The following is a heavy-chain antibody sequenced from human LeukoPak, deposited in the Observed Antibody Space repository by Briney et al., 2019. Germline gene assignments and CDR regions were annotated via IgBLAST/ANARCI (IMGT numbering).Heavy chain of an antibody. J-gene: IGHJ3*02. D-gene: IGHD3-10*01. CDR3: AREGGARGGPRRPRLAFDI. V-gene: IGHV4-39*07. Sequence: SETLSLTCTVSGGSISSSSYYWGWIRQPPGKGLEWIGSIYYSGSTNYNPSLKSRVTISVDTSKNQFSLKLSSVTAADTAVYYCAREGGARGGPRRPRLAFDIWGQGTMVTVSS. CDR2: IYYSGST. CDR1: GGSISSSSYY.